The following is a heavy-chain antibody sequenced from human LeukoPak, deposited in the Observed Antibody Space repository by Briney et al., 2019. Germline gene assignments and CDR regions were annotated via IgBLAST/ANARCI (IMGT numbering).Heavy chain of an antibody. CDR2: ISAYNGNT. V-gene: IGHV1-18*01. J-gene: IGHJ5*02. CDR3: ARDMWELRRDNWFDP. CDR1: GYTFTSYG. Sequence: VASVKVSCKASGYTFTSYGISWVRQAPGQGLEWMGWISAYNGNTNYAQKLQGRVTMTTDTSTSTAYMELRSLRSDDTAVYYCARDMWELRRDNWFDPWGQGTLVTVSS. D-gene: IGHD1-26*01.